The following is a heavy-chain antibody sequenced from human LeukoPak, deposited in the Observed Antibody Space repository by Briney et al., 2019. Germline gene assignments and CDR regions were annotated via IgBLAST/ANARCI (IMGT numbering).Heavy chain of an antibody. Sequence: SETLSLTCAGSGYSISNGYYWVWIRQPPGRGLEWIGSLYHSDSAYYNTSLRSRVSISVDTSKNQFSLKLSSVTAADTAVYYCARTSRRGWFAFDYRGQGTLVTVSS. CDR1: GYSISNGYY. CDR3: ARTSRRGWFAFDY. J-gene: IGHJ4*02. V-gene: IGHV4-38-2*01. CDR2: LYHSDSA. D-gene: IGHD3-10*01.